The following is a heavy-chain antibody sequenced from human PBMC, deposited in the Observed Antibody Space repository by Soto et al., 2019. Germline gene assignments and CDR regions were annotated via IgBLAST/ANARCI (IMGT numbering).Heavy chain of an antibody. CDR2: AYYSGST. CDR3: ARERSTYGRGGTGKVKPNWFDA. Sequence: ETLSLTCSVSGGSISHYYWSWIRQSPGEGLVWIGYAYYSGSTVYNPSLKSRVAMAVDTSKNQVSLKPNSVTTADTAVYYCARERSTYGRGGTGKVKPNWFDASGPGILVTVSS. D-gene: IGHD3-3*02. V-gene: IGHV4-59*01. CDR1: GGSISHYY. J-gene: IGHJ5*02.